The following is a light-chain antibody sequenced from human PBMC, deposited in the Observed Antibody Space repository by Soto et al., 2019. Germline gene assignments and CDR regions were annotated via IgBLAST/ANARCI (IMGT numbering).Light chain of an antibody. V-gene: IGKV3-20*01. Sequence: VLTQSPATLSLSPGERATLSCRASQSVSSSYLAWYQQKPGQAPRLLIYGASSRATGIPDRFSGSESGTDFTLTISRLEPEDFAVYYCQQFHSSITFGQGTRLEIK. J-gene: IGKJ5*01. CDR1: QSVSSSY. CDR2: GAS. CDR3: QQFHSSIT.